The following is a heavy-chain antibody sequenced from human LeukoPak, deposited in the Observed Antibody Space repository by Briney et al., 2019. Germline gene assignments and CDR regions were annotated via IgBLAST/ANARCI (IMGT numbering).Heavy chain of an antibody. J-gene: IGHJ4*02. Sequence: GASVKVSCKASGGTFSSYAISWVRQAPGQGLEWMGWISAYNGNTNYAQKLQGRVTMTTDTSTSTAYMELRSLRSDDTAVYYCARSEVEEQWLVTVDYWGQGTLVTVSS. CDR2: ISAYNGNT. CDR3: ARSEVEEQWLVTVDY. CDR1: GGTFSSYA. D-gene: IGHD6-19*01. V-gene: IGHV1-18*01.